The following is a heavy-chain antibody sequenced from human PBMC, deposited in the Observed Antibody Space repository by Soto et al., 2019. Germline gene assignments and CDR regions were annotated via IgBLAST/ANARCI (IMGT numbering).Heavy chain of an antibody. V-gene: IGHV4-59*01. CDR3: ARDGDGYNYDAFDI. Sequence: QVQLQESGPGLVKPSETLSLTCTVSGGSISSYYWSWIRQPPGKGLEWIGYIYYSGSTNYNPSLTSRVPISVDTSKDQFSLKLSSVTAADTAVYYCARDGDGYNYDAFDIWGQGTMVTVSS. D-gene: IGHD5-12*01. CDR2: IYYSGST. J-gene: IGHJ3*02. CDR1: GGSISSYY.